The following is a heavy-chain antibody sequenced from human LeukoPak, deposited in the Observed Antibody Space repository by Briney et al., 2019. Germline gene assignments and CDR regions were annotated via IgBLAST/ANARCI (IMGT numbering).Heavy chain of an antibody. CDR3: ARSRLLAGIDP. CDR2: INSDGSST. V-gene: IGHV3-74*01. J-gene: IGHJ5*02. CDR1: GFTVSSNY. D-gene: IGHD6-25*01. Sequence: PGGSLRLSCAASGFTVSSNYMSWVRQAPGKGLVWVSRINSDGSSTSYADSVKGRFTISRDNAKNTPYLQMNSLRAEGTAVYYCARSRLLAGIDPWGQGTLVTVSS.